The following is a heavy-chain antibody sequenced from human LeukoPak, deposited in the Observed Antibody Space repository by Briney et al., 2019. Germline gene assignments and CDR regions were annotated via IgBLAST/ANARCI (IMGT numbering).Heavy chain of an antibody. CDR2: IRISGRST. D-gene: IGHD3-16*01. CDR1: GFTFTNYA. J-gene: IGHJ4*02. CDR3: AKDYDDVWGSLDY. V-gene: IGHV3-23*01. Sequence: GGSLRCSSAASGFTFTNYAMSWVRQAPGKGLKWFAAIRISGRSTYYAGSVKGRLTISRDNSKNTLYLQMNSLTADDTAIYYCAKDYDDVWGSLDYWGQGTLVTVSS.